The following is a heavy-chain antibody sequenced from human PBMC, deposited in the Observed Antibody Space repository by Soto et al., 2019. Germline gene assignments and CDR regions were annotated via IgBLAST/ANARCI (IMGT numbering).Heavy chain of an antibody. V-gene: IGHV3-30*18. CDR1: GFTFSSYG. CDR3: AKCSGGSCLNWFDP. Sequence: PGGSLRLSCAASGFTFSSYGMHWVRQAPGKGLEWVAVISYDGSNKYYADSVKGRFTISRDNSKNTLYLQMNSLRAEDTAVYYCAKCSGGSCLNWFDPWGQGTLVTV. CDR2: ISYDGSNK. J-gene: IGHJ5*02. D-gene: IGHD2-15*01.